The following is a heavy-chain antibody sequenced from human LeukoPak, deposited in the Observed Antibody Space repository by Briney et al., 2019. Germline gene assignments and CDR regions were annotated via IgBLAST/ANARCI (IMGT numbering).Heavy chain of an antibody. Sequence: ASVKVSCKASGYTFTGYYMHWVRQAPGQGLEWMGWINPNSGGTNYAQKFQGRVTMTRDTAISTAYMELSRLRSDDTAVYYCAREVFGATMIDYWGQGTLVTVSS. J-gene: IGHJ4*02. CDR2: INPNSGGT. CDR1: GYTFTGYY. CDR3: AREVFGATMIDY. V-gene: IGHV1-2*02. D-gene: IGHD1-26*01.